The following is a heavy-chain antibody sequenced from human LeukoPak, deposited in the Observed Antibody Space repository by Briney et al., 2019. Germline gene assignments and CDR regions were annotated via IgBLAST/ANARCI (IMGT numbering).Heavy chain of an antibody. CDR1: GFTFSSYG. J-gene: IGHJ4*02. V-gene: IGHV3-30*02. Sequence: GGSLRLSCAASGFTFSSYGRHWVRQAPGKGLEWVAFIRYDGSNKYYADSVKGRFTISRDNSKNTLYLQMNSLRAEDTAVYYCAKGVGSSGRIDYWGQGTLVTVSS. D-gene: IGHD3-10*01. CDR3: AKGVGSSGRIDY. CDR2: IRYDGSNK.